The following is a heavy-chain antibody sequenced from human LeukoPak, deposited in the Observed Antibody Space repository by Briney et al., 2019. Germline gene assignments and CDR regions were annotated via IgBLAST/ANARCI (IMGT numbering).Heavy chain of an antibody. J-gene: IGHJ4*02. CDR1: GYTFTGHY. CDR3: ARASEAYCGGDCYSYPGDY. CDR2: INPNSGGT. Sequence: ASVKVSCKASGYTFTGHYMHWVRQAPGQGLEWMGWINPNSGGTNYAQKFQGRVTMTRDTSISTAYMELSRLRSDDTAVYYCARASEAYCGGDCYSYPGDYWGQGTLVTVSS. V-gene: IGHV1-2*02. D-gene: IGHD2-21*01.